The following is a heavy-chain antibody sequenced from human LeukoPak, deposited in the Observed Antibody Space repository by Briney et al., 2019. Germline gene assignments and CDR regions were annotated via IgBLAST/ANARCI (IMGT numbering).Heavy chain of an antibody. CDR2: VFYSGKT. D-gene: IGHD5-24*01. V-gene: IGHV4-39*01. CDR3: ARHLKDDYNSDYWYLDL. CDR1: GVSITSSRFY. Sequence: KASETLSLTCTVSGVSITSSRFYWAWIRQSPGKGLEWIGNVFYSGKTYYNPSLRGRVTISVDTSKSQFSLKLNSVAAADTATYHCARHLKDDYNSDYWYLDLWGRGTLITVSS. J-gene: IGHJ2*01.